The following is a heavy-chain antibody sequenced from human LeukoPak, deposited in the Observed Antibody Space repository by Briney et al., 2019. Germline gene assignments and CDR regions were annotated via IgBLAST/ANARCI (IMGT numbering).Heavy chain of an antibody. Sequence: SETLSLTCAVSGGSLSSGGYSWSWIRQPPGKGLEWIGYINHSGSTYYNPSLKSRVTISIDMSKNQFSLKLSSVTAADTAVYYCARESSGSSARFDPWGQGILVTVSS. CDR3: ARESSGSSARFDP. D-gene: IGHD3-10*01. CDR2: INHSGST. J-gene: IGHJ5*02. V-gene: IGHV4-30-2*01. CDR1: GGSLSSGGYS.